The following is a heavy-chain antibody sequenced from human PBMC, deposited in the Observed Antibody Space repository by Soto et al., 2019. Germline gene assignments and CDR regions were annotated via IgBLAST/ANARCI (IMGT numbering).Heavy chain of an antibody. CDR3: ARELGLHRRITMGRGRSFCAH. Sequence: DSVKVSCKASGYTFTGYYMHGVRQAPGQGLEWMGWINPNSGGTNYAQKFQGRVTMTRDTSISTAYMELSRLRSDDTAVYYCARELGLHRRITMGRGRSFCAHW. CDR2: INPNSGGT. D-gene: IGHD3-10*01. V-gene: IGHV1-2*02. CDR1: GYTFTGYY. J-gene: IGHJ1*01.